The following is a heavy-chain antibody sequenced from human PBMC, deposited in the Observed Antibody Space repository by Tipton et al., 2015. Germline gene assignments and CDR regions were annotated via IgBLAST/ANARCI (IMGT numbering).Heavy chain of an antibody. CDR1: GGSVTTDGYY. J-gene: IGHJ4*02. D-gene: IGHD2-21*02. V-gene: IGHV4-31*01. Sequence: TLSLTCTVSGGSVTTDGYYWSWVRQRPEKGLEWIGYTSHSGGTFYNPSLRSPFAISLDTSQNQFSLEVRSVTAADTAVYYCASPSLPHDRGDYYFQSWGQGSLVTVSS. CDR2: TSHSGGT. CDR3: ASPSLPHDRGDYYFQS.